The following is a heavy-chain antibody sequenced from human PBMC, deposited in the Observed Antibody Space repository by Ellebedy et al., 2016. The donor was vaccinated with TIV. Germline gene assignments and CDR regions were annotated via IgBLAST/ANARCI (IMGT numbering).Heavy chain of an antibody. CDR2: IYYSGST. D-gene: IGHD3-3*01. CDR3: ARALLGGYYNWDAFDI. CDR1: GGSISSHY. Sequence: SETLSLXCTVSGGSISSHYWGWIRQPPGKGLEWIGYIYYSGSTNYNPSLKSRVTISVDTSKNQFSLKLSSVTAADTAVYYCARALLGGYYNWDAFDIWGQGTMVTVSS. V-gene: IGHV4-59*11. J-gene: IGHJ3*02.